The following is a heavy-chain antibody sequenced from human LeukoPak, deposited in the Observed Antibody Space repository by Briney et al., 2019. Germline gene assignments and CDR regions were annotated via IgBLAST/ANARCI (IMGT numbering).Heavy chain of an antibody. Sequence: GGSLRLSCAASGFTFSSYAMSWVRQAPGKGLEWVSAISGSGGSTYYADSVKGRFTISRDNSKNALYLQMNSLRAEHTAVYYCATNYYDFWSGYKDWGQGTLVTVSS. CDR3: ATNYYDFWSGYKD. CDR2: ISGSGGST. V-gene: IGHV3-23*01. J-gene: IGHJ4*02. CDR1: GFTFSSYA. D-gene: IGHD3-3*01.